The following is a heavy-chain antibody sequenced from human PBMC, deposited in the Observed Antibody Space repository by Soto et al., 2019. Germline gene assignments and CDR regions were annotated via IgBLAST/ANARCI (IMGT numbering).Heavy chain of an antibody. CDR2: IYYSGST. D-gene: IGHD4-17*01. CDR1: GGSIRSGGYY. CDR3: AGGRTVTTTWFDP. J-gene: IGHJ5*02. V-gene: IGHV4-31*03. Sequence: QVQLQESGPGLVKPSQTLSLTCTVSGGSIRSGGYYWSWLRHHPGKGLEWIGYIYYSGSTYYNPSLKSRVTISVDTSKNQFSLKLSSVTAADTAVYYCAGGRTVTTTWFDPWGQGTLVTVSS.